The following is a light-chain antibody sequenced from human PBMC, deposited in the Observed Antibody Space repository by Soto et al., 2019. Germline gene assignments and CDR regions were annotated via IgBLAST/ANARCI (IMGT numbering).Light chain of an antibody. CDR1: SSDVGGYKF. CDR3: TSYAGSNNLL. CDR2: EVD. Sequence: QSALTQPPSASGSPGQSVTISCTGTSSDVGGYKFVSWYQQHPGKAPKLMIFEVDKRPSGVPDRFSGSKSGNTAYLAVSGLHAEDEADYYCTSYAGSNNLLFGGGTKVTVL. J-gene: IGLJ2*01. V-gene: IGLV2-8*01.